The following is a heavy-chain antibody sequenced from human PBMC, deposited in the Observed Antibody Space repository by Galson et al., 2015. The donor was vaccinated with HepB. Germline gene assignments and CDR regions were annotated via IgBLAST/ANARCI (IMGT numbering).Heavy chain of an antibody. D-gene: IGHD3-22*01. J-gene: IGHJ3*02. Sequence: SLRLSCAASGFTFSRYWMSWVRQAPGKGLEWVANIKYDGSEEFYVDSVKGRFTISRDNAKNSLYLQMNSLRAEDTSVYYCARDSGGYYHAFDIWGQRTIVTVSA. CDR1: GFTFSRYW. CDR2: IKYDGSEE. V-gene: IGHV3-7*01. CDR3: ARDSGGYYHAFDI.